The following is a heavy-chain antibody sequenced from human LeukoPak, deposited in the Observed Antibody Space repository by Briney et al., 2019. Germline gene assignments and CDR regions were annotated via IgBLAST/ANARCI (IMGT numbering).Heavy chain of an antibody. Sequence: GGSLRLSCDASRITFSSHGFYWARQPPGRGLEWVAFIRYDGTIQYYADCVKGRFTISRDNSKNTLYLQMNSLRAEDTAVYYCAKAGTGYYDLSGHYSSYFEYWGQGTLVTVSS. CDR2: IRYDGTIQ. D-gene: IGHD3-22*01. V-gene: IGHV3-30*02. CDR3: AKAGTGYYDLSGHYSSYFEY. J-gene: IGHJ4*02. CDR1: RITFSSHG.